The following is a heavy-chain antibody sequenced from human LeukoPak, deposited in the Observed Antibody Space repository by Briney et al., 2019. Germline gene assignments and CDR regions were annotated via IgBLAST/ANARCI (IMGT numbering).Heavy chain of an antibody. Sequence: PGGSLRLSCAASGFTFDDYGMSWVRQAPGKGLEWVSGINWNGGSTGYADSVKGRFTISRDTSKTTLFLQMNSLRAEDTALYYCAKAVFGENFAYWGHGTLVTVSS. CDR1: GFTFDDYG. CDR3: AKAVFGENFAY. V-gene: IGHV3-20*04. J-gene: IGHJ4*01. CDR2: INWNGGST. D-gene: IGHD3-10*02.